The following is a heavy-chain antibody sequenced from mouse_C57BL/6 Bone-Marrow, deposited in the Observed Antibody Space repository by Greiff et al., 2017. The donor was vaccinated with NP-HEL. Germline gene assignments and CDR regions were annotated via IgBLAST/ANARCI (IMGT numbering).Heavy chain of an antibody. CDR2: IYPRSGNT. D-gene: IGHD1-1*01. CDR1: GYTFTSYG. J-gene: IGHJ2*01. V-gene: IGHV1-81*01. CDR3: ARHGSRVDY. Sequence: VQLQQSGAELARPGASVKLSCKASGYTFTSYGISWVKQSTGQGLEWIGEIYPRSGNTYYNEKFKGKATLTVDKSSSTAYMERRSLTAEDSAVYVCARHGSRVDYWGQGTTLTVSS.